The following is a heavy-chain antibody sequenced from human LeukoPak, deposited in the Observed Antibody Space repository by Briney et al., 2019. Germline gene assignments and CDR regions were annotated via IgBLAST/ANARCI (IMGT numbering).Heavy chain of an antibody. CDR3: ASSTVVVKFAYFDY. CDR1: GGSISSYC. Sequence: SQTLSLTCTISGGSISSYCWSWIWQPPGTGMELIASTKYSESNDYNPSLKIRVTISVDTSKIQFSLKLSSVTAADTAVYYCASSTVVVKFAYFDYWGQGTLVTVSS. V-gene: IGHV4-59*12. CDR2: TKYSESN. J-gene: IGHJ4*02. D-gene: IGHD3-22*01.